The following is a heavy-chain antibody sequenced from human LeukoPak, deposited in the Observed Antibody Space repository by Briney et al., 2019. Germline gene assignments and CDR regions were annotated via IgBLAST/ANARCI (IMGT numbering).Heavy chain of an antibody. CDR3: ARVMMRATVATFHYYCMDV. V-gene: IGHV3-21*01. CDR2: ITSSSSHI. Sequence: PGGSLRLSCAASGFTVSHYSIEWVRQAPGKGLERVASITSSSSHIYYADIVKSPFTLSRDNAQNSLYPQMNRRSAEDTAIYYWARVMMRATVATFHYYCMDVWGVGTTVTVSS. J-gene: IGHJ6*03. CDR1: GFTVSHYS. D-gene: IGHD4-11*01.